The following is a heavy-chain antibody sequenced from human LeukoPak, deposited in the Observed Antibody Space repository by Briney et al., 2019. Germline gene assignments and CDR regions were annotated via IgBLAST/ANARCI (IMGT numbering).Heavy chain of an antibody. CDR1: GYTFTGYY. CDR3: ARGRRTYYDSSGYRGNDY. D-gene: IGHD3-22*01. Sequence: ASVKVSCKASGYTFTGYYVHWVRQAPGQGLEWMGWINPNSGGTNYAQKFQGRVTMTRDTSISTAYMELSRLRSDDTAVYYCARGRRTYYDSSGYRGNDYWGQGTLVTVSS. CDR2: INPNSGGT. J-gene: IGHJ4*02. V-gene: IGHV1-2*02.